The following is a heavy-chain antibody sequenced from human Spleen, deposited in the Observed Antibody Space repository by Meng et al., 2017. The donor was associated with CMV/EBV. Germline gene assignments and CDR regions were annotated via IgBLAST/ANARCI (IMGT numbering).Heavy chain of an antibody. D-gene: IGHD3-10*01. CDR2: VHHSGTT. V-gene: IGHV4-39*07. J-gene: IGHJ5*02. CDR3: ARDFYTYGSPWFDP. Sequence: SETLSLTCTVSGGSISSSSYYWSWIRQSPGRGLEWMGGVHHSGTTYYNLSLKGRLTISLDTSNNLIFLRLKSVTAADTAVYYCARDFYTYGSPWFDPWGQGTLVTVSS. CDR1: GGSISSSSYY.